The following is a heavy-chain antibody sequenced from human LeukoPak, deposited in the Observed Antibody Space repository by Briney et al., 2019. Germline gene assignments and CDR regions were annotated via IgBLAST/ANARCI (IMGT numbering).Heavy chain of an antibody. CDR1: GGSFSGYY. Sequence: SETLSLTCAVYGGSFSGYYWSWIRQPPGKGLEWIGEINHSGSTNYNPSLKSRVTISVDTSKNQFSLKLSSVTAADTAVYYCARRYRYWFWFDPWGQGTLVTVSS. CDR2: INHSGST. CDR3: ARRYRYWFWFDP. V-gene: IGHV4-34*01. D-gene: IGHD2-15*01. J-gene: IGHJ5*02.